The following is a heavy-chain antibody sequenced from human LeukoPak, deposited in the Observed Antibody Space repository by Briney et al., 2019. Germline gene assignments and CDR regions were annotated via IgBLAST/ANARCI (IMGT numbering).Heavy chain of an antibody. D-gene: IGHD3-22*01. Sequence: GGCLRLSCAASGCTFSDYYMSWIRPPPGKGGEWVSYIIISGRTKYYATPGKGRFTIARDNAKSSLYLQMNSLRAEDTAVYYWARDLPITMIVAQYSGGMDVWGQGTTVTVSS. CDR2: IIISGRTK. CDR3: ARDLPITMIVAQYSGGMDV. V-gene: IGHV3-11*01. J-gene: IGHJ6*02. CDR1: GCTFSDYY.